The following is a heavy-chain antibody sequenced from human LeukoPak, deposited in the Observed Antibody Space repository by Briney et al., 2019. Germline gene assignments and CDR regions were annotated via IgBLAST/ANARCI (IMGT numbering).Heavy chain of an antibody. Sequence: GAAVKVSCKASGYTFTNYGISWVRQAPGQGLEWMGWISAKKGNTNYVQKLQGRVTMTTDTSTSTAYMELRSLRSDDTAVYYCAARSGELPYYFDYWGQGTLVTVSS. D-gene: IGHD1-26*01. J-gene: IGHJ4*02. CDR2: ISAKKGNT. V-gene: IGHV1-18*01. CDR1: GYTFTNYG. CDR3: AARSGELPYYFDY.